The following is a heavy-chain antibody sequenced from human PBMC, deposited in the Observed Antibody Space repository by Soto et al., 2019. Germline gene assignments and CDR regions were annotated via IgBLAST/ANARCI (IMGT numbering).Heavy chain of an antibody. CDR3: ARQDTSGYAFDY. Sequence: SETLSLTCTVSGGSISSFDWNWIRQSPGKGLEWIGYISYSGSTNYNPSLKSRVTISVDTSKNQFSLKLSSVTAADTAVYHCARQDTSGYAFDYWGQGTLVTVSS. J-gene: IGHJ4*02. D-gene: IGHD3-22*01. CDR2: ISYSGST. V-gene: IGHV4-59*08. CDR1: GGSISSFD.